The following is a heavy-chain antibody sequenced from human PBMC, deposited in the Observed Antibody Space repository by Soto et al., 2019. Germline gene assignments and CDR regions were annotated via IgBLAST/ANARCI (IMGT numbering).Heavy chain of an antibody. CDR3: ARGIFGYSSRKRAQDYGMDA. V-gene: IGHV1-2*04. Sequence: GASVKVSCKASGYTFTGYYMQWVRQAPGQGLELMGWINPNSGGTNYAQKFQGWVTMARDTSISTAYMELSRLRSDDTAVYYCARGIFGYSSRKRAQDYGMDAWGQGTTVTVYS. D-gene: IGHD6-13*01. CDR1: GYTFTGYY. CDR2: INPNSGGT. J-gene: IGHJ6*02.